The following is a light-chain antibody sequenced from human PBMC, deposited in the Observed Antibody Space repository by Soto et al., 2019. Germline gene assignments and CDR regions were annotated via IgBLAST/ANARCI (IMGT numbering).Light chain of an antibody. CDR3: QQRSNWPPFT. Sequence: DIVLTQFPATLSLSPGESATLSCRASQSVSSYLAWYQQKPGQAPRLLIYDASNRATGIPARFSGSGSGTDFTLTISSLEPEDFAVYYCQQRSNWPPFTFGPGTKVDIK. V-gene: IGKV3-11*01. J-gene: IGKJ3*01. CDR1: QSVSSY. CDR2: DAS.